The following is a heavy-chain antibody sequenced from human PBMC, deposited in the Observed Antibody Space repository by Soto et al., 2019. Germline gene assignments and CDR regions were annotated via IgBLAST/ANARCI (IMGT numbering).Heavy chain of an antibody. Sequence: QVQLVQSGAEVKKPGASVKVSCKASGYTFTSYGISWVRQAPGQGREWMGWISAYNGNTNYSQKLQGRVTMITDKSTSTAYMELRSLRSDDTAVYYCARDQYCSGGSCPNWFDPWGQGTLVTVSS. CDR2: ISAYNGNT. CDR1: GYTFTSYG. CDR3: ARDQYCSGGSCPNWFDP. V-gene: IGHV1-18*01. D-gene: IGHD2-15*01. J-gene: IGHJ5*02.